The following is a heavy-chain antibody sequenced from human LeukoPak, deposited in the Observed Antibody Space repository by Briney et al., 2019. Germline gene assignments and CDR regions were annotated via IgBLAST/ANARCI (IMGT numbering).Heavy chain of an antibody. CDR3: ARAQPGRYCSSTSCPAPVYYYGMDV. CDR1: TGSISSGGYS. D-gene: IGHD2-2*01. CDR2: IYHSGST. Sequence: SETLSLTCTVSTGSISSGGYSCSWIRQPPGKGLEWIGYIYHSGSTCYNPSLKSRVTISVDRSKNQFSLKLSSVTAADTAVYYCARAQPGRYCSSTSCPAPVYYYGMDVWGKGTTVTVSS. V-gene: IGHV4-30-2*01. J-gene: IGHJ6*04.